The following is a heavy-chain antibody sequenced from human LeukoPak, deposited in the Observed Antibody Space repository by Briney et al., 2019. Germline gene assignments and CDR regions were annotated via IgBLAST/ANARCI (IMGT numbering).Heavy chain of an antibody. V-gene: IGHV1-2*06. J-gene: IGHJ5*02. CDR2: INPNSGGT. CDR1: GYTFTGYY. Sequence: ASVKVSCKASGYTFTGYYMHWVRQAPGQGLEWMGRINPNSGGTNYAQKFQGRVTMTRDTSISTAYMELSRLRSDDTAVYYCAGLGYCSSTSCPPPFDPWGQGTLVTVSS. CDR3: AGLGYCSSTSCPPPFDP. D-gene: IGHD2-2*01.